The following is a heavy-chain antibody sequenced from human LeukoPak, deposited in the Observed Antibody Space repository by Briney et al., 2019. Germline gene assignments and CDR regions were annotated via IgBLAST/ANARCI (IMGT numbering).Heavy chain of an antibody. J-gene: IGHJ4*02. CDR2: ISLTGLT. CDR3: SRENGAFSPFGY. Sequence: SETLSRTCGVSGGSISNTNWWSWVRQPPGQGLERIGEISLTGLTHYNPSLESRVTVSLDKSKNQLSLNLTSVTAADTAVYYCSRENGAFSPFGYWGQGTLVTVLS. D-gene: IGHD2-8*01. V-gene: IGHV4-4*02. CDR1: GGSISNTNW.